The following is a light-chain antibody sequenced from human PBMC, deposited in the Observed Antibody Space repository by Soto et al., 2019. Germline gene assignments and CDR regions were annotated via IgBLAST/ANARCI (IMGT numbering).Light chain of an antibody. CDR1: DIGSKS. J-gene: IGLJ2*01. CDR3: QVWDRNNNHVL. CDR2: DDR. V-gene: IGLV3-21*02. Sequence: SYELTQPPSVSVAPGQTAMITCGGNDIGSKSVHWYQQRPGQAPVLVVYDDRDRPSGIPERFSGSNSGSTATLTISRVEAGDEADYYCQVWDRNNNHVLLGGRTKLTVL.